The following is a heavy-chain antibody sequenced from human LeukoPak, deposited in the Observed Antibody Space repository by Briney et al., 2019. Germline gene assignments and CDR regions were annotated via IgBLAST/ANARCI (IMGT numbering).Heavy chain of an antibody. CDR3: ATIVGAPVY. J-gene: IGHJ1*01. Sequence: AGGSLTLSCAASGFIISNNYVSWVRPAPGRGLEWVSIFSAGGQAFYAESVKGRFSISRDRSRNTLNLQMSGLRVEDSALYYCATIVGAPVYWGQGTLVTVSS. V-gene: IGHV3-66*01. D-gene: IGHD1-26*01. CDR1: GFIISNNY. CDR2: FSAGGQA.